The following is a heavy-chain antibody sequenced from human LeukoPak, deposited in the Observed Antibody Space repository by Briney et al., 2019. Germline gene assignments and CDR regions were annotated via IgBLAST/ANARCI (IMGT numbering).Heavy chain of an antibody. Sequence: SETLSLTCAVYGGSFSGYYWSWIRQPPGKGLEWIGEINHSGSTNYNPSLKSRVTISVGTSKSQFSLKLTSVTAADTAVYFCARGLSYYYDSGTYYRANNWFDPWGQGTLVTVSS. V-gene: IGHV4-34*01. CDR3: ARGLSYYYDSGTYYRANNWFDP. J-gene: IGHJ5*02. CDR2: INHSGST. D-gene: IGHD3-10*01. CDR1: GGSFSGYY.